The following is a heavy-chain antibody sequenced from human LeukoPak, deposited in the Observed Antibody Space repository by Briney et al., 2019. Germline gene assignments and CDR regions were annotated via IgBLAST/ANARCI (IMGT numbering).Heavy chain of an antibody. J-gene: IGHJ4*02. D-gene: IGHD6-6*01. CDR1: GYTFTSNY. Sequence: GASVKVSCKAFGYTFTSNYMHWVRQAPGQGLEWMGWINPNSGGTNYAQKFQGRVTMTRDTSITTAYMELSRLRSDDTAVYYCARGPSIAARPVDYWGQGTLVTVSS. CDR3: ARGPSIAARPVDY. CDR2: INPNSGGT. V-gene: IGHV1-2*02.